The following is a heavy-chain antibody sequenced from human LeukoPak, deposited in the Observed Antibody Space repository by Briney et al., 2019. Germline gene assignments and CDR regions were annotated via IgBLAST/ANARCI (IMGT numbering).Heavy chain of an antibody. CDR3: ARQGSKVYYYGSEIFDY. CDR2: IIPILGIA. D-gene: IGHD3-10*01. Sequence: SVKVSCKASGVTFSSYAISWVRQAPGQGLEWRGRIIPILGIANYAQKFQGKVTITADKSTSTAYMEQSSLRSEDKPVYYCARQGSKVYYYGSEIFDYWGQGTLVTVSS. CDR1: GVTFSSYA. J-gene: IGHJ4*02. V-gene: IGHV1-69*04.